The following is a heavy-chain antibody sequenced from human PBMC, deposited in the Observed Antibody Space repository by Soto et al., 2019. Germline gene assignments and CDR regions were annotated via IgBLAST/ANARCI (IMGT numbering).Heavy chain of an antibody. Sequence: SETLSLTCTVSGGSISSSSYYWGWIRQPPGKGLEWIGSIYYSGSTYYNPSLKSRVTISVDTSKNQFSLKLSTVTAADTAVYDCARDRPTVRYDYHYGMDVWGQGTTVTVSS. V-gene: IGHV4-39*02. J-gene: IGHJ6*02. CDR1: GGSISSSSYY. CDR2: IYYSGST. CDR3: ARDRPTVRYDYHYGMDV. D-gene: IGHD4-17*01.